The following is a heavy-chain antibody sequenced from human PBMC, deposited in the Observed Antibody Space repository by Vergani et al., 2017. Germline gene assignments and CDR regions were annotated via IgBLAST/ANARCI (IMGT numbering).Heavy chain of an antibody. J-gene: IGHJ4*02. CDR1: GFTFSSYA. CDR2: ISGSGGST. CDR3: AKPQDGWGSPGNY. D-gene: IGHD3-16*01. V-gene: IGHV3-23*01. Sequence: EVQLLESGGGLVQPGGSLRLSCAASGFTFSSYAMSWVRQAPGKGLEWVSAISGSGGSTYYADSVKGRFTISRDNSKNTMYLQMNSLRAEDTAVYYCAKPQDGWGSPGNYWGQGTLVTVYS.